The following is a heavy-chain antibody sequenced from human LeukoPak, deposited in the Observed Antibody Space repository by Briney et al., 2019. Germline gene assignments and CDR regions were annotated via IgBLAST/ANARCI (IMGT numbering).Heavy chain of an antibody. D-gene: IGHD3-22*01. J-gene: IGHJ5*02. CDR3: ARVLSGSWDWFDP. V-gene: IGHV3-30-3*01. Sequence: GGSLRLSCAASRFTFSTYAMHWVRQAPGKGLEWVAVISYDGSNKFYADSVKGRFTISRDNAMNTVYLQMNSLRAEDTAVYYCARVLSGSWDWFDPWGQGTLVTVSS. CDR1: RFTFSTYA. CDR2: ISYDGSNK.